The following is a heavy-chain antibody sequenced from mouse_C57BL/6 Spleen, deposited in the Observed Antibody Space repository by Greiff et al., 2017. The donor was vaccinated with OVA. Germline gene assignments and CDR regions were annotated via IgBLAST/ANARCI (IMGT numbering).Heavy chain of an antibody. CDR2: IWSGGST. CDR3: ARRLGYYAMDY. J-gene: IGHJ4*01. Sequence: VKLVESGPGLVQPSQRLSITCTVSGFSLTSYGVHWVRQSPGKGLEWLGVIWSGGSTDYNAAFISRLSISKDNSKSQVFFKMNSLQSDDTAIDYCARRLGYYAMDYWGQGTSVTVSS. V-gene: IGHV2-2*01. CDR1: GFSLTSYG. D-gene: IGHD3-3*01.